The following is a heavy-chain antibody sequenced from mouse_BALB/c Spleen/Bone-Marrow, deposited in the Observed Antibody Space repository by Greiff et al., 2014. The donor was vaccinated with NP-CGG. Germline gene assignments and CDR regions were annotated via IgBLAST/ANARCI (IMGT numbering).Heavy chain of an antibody. CDR1: GYTFTSYW. J-gene: IGHJ3*01. Sequence: VKLMESGAELAKPGASVKMSCKASGYTFTSYWMHWVKQRPGQGLEWIGYINPSTGYTEYNQKFKVKATLTADKSSSTAYMQLSSLTSEDSAVYYCARDYRYAGFAYWGQGTLVTVSA. CDR3: ARDYRYAGFAY. D-gene: IGHD2-14*01. CDR2: INPSTGYT. V-gene: IGHV1-7*01.